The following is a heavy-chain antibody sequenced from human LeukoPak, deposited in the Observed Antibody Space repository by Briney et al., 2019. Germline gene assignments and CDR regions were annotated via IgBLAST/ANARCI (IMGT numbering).Heavy chain of an antibody. CDR2: INPSGGST. V-gene: IGHV1-46*01. CDR1: GYTFTSYY. Sequence: APVKVSCKASGYTFTSYYMHWVRQAPGQGLEWMGIINPSGGSTSYAQKFQGRVTMTRDTSTRTVNMELSSLRSEDTAVYYCARDYNGNSYFDYWGQGTLVTVSS. CDR3: ARDYNGNSYFDY. J-gene: IGHJ4*02. D-gene: IGHD4-23*01.